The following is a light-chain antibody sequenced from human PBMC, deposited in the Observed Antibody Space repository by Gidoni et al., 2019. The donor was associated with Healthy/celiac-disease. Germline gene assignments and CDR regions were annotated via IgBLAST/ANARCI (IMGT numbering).Light chain of an antibody. V-gene: IGLV3-19*01. Sequence: SSELTQDPAVSVALGQTVRITCQGDSLRSYYASWDQQKPGQAPVLVNYCKNNPPSGIPDPFFCPNLGNTTSFTLTWAQAEDEADYYCNSRDSSGNPVVFGGGTKLTVL. J-gene: IGLJ2*01. CDR1: SLRSYY. CDR2: CKN. CDR3: NSRDSSGNPVV.